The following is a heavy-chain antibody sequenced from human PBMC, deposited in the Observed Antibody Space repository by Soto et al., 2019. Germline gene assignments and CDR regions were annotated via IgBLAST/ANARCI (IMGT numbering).Heavy chain of an antibody. V-gene: IGHV4-38-2*01. Sequence: SETLSLTCAVSGYSIRSGYFWGWILQPPGKGLEWIGSMYHSGITYYNLSLKSRVTISVDTSKNQLSLKLSSATAADTAVYYCARSMYSTSAQLYYGMDVWGQGTTVTVS. J-gene: IGHJ6*02. CDR1: GYSIRSGYF. D-gene: IGHD6-6*01. CDR2: MYHSGIT. CDR3: ARSMYSTSAQLYYGMDV.